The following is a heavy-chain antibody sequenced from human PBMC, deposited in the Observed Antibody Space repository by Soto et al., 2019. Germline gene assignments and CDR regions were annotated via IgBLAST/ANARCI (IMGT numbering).Heavy chain of an antibody. CDR1: GFTFSSYA. CDR2: ISGSGDST. V-gene: IGHV3-23*01. J-gene: IGHJ4*02. CDR3: AKHXRFSGPIDY. D-gene: IGHD6-19*01. Sequence: GGSLRLSCAASGFTFSSYAMSWVRQAPGKGLEWVSGISGSGDSTYYADSVKGRFTISRDNSKNMLYVQMNSLRAEDTAVYYCAKHXRFSGPIDYWGQGTLVTVSS.